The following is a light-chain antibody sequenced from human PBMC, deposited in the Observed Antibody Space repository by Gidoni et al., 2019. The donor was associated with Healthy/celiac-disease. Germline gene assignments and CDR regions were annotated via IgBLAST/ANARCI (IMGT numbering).Light chain of an antibody. CDR1: QSVSSSY. Sequence: ELVLTQSPGTLSLSPGERATLSCRDSQSVSSSYLAWYQQKPGQAPRLLIYGASSRATGIPDRFSGSGSGTDFTLTISRLEPEDFAVYYCQQYGSSPTFGGGTKVEIK. CDR2: GAS. V-gene: IGKV3-20*01. J-gene: IGKJ4*01. CDR3: QQYGSSPT.